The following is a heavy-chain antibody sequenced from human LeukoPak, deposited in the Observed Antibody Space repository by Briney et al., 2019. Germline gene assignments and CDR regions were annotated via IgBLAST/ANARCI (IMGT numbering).Heavy chain of an antibody. CDR1: GGSISSSIYY. V-gene: IGHV4-39*07. D-gene: IGHD6-13*01. Sequence: SETLSLTCTVSGGSISSSIYYWGWIRQLPGKGLEWVGTIHYSGSIYHNPSLKSRVTMSVDTSKNQFSLKLSSVTAADTAVYYCARGDGRQQQLVTLDYWGQGTLVTVSS. CDR2: IHYSGSI. CDR3: ARGDGRQQQLVTLDY. J-gene: IGHJ4*02.